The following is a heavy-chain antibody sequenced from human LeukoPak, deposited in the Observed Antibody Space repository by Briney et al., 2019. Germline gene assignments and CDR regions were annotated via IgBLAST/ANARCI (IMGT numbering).Heavy chain of an antibody. CDR2: IKQDGSEK. Sequence: GGSLRLSCSASGFTFSGYWMSWVRQAPGKGLEWVANIKQDGSEKYYVDSVKGRFTISRDNAKNSLSLQMNSLRAEDTAVYYCARMDIGLVRDWGQGTLVTVSS. CDR1: GFTFSGYW. V-gene: IGHV3-7*01. D-gene: IGHD3-10*01. J-gene: IGHJ4*02. CDR3: ARMDIGLVRD.